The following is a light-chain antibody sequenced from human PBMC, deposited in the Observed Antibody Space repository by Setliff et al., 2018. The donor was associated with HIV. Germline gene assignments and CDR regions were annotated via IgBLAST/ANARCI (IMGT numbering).Light chain of an antibody. CDR1: NSDVGGYNH. Sequence: QSALTQPRSVSGSPEKSVTISCTGTNSDVGGYNHVSWYQQHPGKAPKLLIYDVTNRPSGVPDRFSGSRSGNTASLTISGLQAEDEADYYCCSYAGNSGYVFGTGTKVTVL. J-gene: IGLJ1*01. V-gene: IGLV2-11*01. CDR2: DVT. CDR3: CSYAGNSGYV.